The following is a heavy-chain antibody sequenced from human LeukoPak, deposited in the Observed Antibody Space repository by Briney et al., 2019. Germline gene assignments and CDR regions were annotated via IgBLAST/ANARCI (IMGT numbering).Heavy chain of an antibody. CDR3: ARDSIPYYDFWSGYAPRYYYYYYMDV. D-gene: IGHD3-3*01. CDR1: GFTFSSYA. V-gene: IGHV3-23*01. Sequence: QTGGSLRLSCAASGFTFSSYAMSCVRQAPGKGLEWVSAISGSGGSTYYADSVKGRFTISRDNAKNTLYLQMNSLRAEDTAVYYCARDSIPYYDFWSGYAPRYYYYYYMDVWGKGTTVTVSS. CDR2: ISGSGGST. J-gene: IGHJ6*03.